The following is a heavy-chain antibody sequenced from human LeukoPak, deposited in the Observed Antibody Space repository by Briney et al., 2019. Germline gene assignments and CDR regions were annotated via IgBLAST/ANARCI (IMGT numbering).Heavy chain of an antibody. CDR3: ARTDVVGANSDFDY. CDR2: IIPILGIA. V-gene: IGHV1-69*04. J-gene: IGHJ4*02. D-gene: IGHD1-26*01. CDR1: GGTFSSYA. Sequence: SVKVSCKASGGTFSSYAISWVRQAPGQGLEWMGRIIPILGIANYAQKFQGRVTITADKSTSTAYMELSSLRSEDTAVYYCARTDVVGANSDFDYWGQGTLVTVSS.